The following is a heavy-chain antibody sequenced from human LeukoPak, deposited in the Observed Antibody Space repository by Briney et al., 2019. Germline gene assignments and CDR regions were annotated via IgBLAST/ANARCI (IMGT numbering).Heavy chain of an antibody. D-gene: IGHD3-22*01. CDR3: ARVTRYYYDSSGYYY. CDR1: GFTFSSYA. V-gene: IGHV3-23*01. CDR2: ISGSGGST. J-gene: IGHJ4*02. Sequence: GGSLRLSCAASGFTFSSYAMSWVRQAPGKGLEWVSAISGSGGSTYYADSVKGRFTISRDNSKNTLYLQMNSLRAEDTALYYCARVTRYYYDSSGYYYWGQGTLVTVSS.